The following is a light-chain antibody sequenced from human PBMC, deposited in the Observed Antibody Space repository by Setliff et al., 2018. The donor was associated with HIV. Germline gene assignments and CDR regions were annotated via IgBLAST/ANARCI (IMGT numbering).Light chain of an antibody. CDR3: CSNTGSNTYV. V-gene: IGLV2-23*01. CDR1: SNDVGRYDL. J-gene: IGLJ1*01. Sequence: QSVLTQPASVSGSPGQSITISCTGTSNDVGRYDLVSWYQQYPGKAPKLMIYQATKRPSGVSNRFSGSKSGNTASLTISGLQAEDEADYYCCSNTGSNTYVFGSGTKVTVL. CDR2: QAT.